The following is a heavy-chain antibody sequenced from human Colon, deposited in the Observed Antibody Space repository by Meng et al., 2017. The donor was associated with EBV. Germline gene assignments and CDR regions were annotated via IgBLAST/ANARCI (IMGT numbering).Heavy chain of an antibody. CDR3: ARETTGGYYFDY. Sequence: QVQLQRSGPGLVRPSQTLSLPCAISGDSVSSNTAAWNWIRQSPSRGLEWLGRTYYRSKWYDDYALSVKSRLTINPDTSKNQFSLQLNSVTPEDTAVYFCARETTGGYYFDYWGQGTLVTVSS. D-gene: IGHD1-1*01. CDR2: TYYRSKWYD. V-gene: IGHV6-1*01. CDR1: GDSVSSNTAA. J-gene: IGHJ4*02.